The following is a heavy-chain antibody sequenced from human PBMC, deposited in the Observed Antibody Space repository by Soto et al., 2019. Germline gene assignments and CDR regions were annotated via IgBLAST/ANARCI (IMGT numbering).Heavy chain of an antibody. D-gene: IGHD3-3*01. V-gene: IGHV4-61*01. CDR2: VYHTGRT. Sequence: SETLSLTCTVSGGSFKRGSYSWSWIRQPPGKGLEWIGYVYHTGRTSYNPSLKSRVSISMDTSKNRFSLNLDSVTAADTAVYFCARDFAHFDSWGQGTLVTVSS. CDR1: GGSFKRGSYS. J-gene: IGHJ4*02. CDR3: ARDFAHFDS.